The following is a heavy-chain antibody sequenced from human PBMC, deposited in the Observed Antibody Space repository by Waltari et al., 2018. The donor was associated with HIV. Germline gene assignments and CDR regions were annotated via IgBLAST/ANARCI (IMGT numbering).Heavy chain of an antibody. CDR2: ISWDGSNK. V-gene: IGHV3-30-3*01. J-gene: IGHJ4*02. Sequence: QAQLVESGGGVVQPGRSLRLSCSASGFTFNRSAMPWVRQAPGKGLEWVAVISWDGSNKHYADSVKGRCTISRDNSRNSLYLQMSSLRAEDTAVYYCGREGDYYDSSPFDYWGQGTLVTVSS. D-gene: IGHD3-22*01. CDR1: GFTFNRSA. CDR3: GREGDYYDSSPFDY.